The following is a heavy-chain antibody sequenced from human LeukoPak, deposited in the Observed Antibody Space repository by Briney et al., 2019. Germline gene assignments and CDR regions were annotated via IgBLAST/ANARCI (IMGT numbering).Heavy chain of an antibody. J-gene: IGHJ6*02. V-gene: IGHV3-53*01. CDR1: GFTVSSNY. Sequence: GGSLRLSCAASGFTVSSNYMSWVRQAPGTGLEWVSVIYSGGSTYYADSVKGRFTISRDNSKNTLYLQMNSLRAEDTAVYYCARAPVSRYYYYGMDVWGQGTTVTVSS. CDR2: IYSGGST. CDR3: ARAPVSRYYYYGMDV. D-gene: IGHD6-19*01.